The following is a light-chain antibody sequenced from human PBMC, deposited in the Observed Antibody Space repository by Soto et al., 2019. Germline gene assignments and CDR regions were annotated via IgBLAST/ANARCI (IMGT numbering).Light chain of an antibody. J-gene: IGLJ1*01. CDR1: SSDVGGYNY. CDR3: SSYTSSTTPYV. V-gene: IGLV2-14*01. CDR2: EVS. Sequence: QSMLTQPASVSGSPGQSITISGTGTSSDVGGYNYVSWFQHHPGKAPKLLIYEVSHRPSGVSNRFSGSKSGNTASLTISGLQAEDEADYHCSSYTSSTTPYVFGTGTKVTVL.